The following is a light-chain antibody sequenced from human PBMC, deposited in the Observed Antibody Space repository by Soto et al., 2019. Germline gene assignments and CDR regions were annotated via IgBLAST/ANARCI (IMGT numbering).Light chain of an antibody. Sequence: IVLTHAPGTVSLSLGGSATLTKKTSQSVSNNYLAWYQQKPGQAPRLLIYGASNRATGIPDRFSGSGSGTDFTLTISRLEPEDLAVYYCQQRSNLPPGVTFGQGTRLEIK. CDR3: QQRSNLPPGVT. J-gene: IGKJ5*01. CDR2: GAS. V-gene: IGKV3D-20*02. CDR1: QSVSNNY.